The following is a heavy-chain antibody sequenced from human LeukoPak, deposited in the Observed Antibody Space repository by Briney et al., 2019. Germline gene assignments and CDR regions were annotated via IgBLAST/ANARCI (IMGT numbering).Heavy chain of an antibody. V-gene: IGHV3-53*01. Sequence: GGSLRLSCAASGFTFDTYWMNWVRQAPGKGLEWVSVLYSDGNTKYADSVQGRFTISRDNSKNTLYLEMNSLSPDDTAVYYCARGVEPLAANTLAYWGQGTLVTVSS. D-gene: IGHD1-14*01. CDR2: LYSDGNT. CDR1: GFTFDTYW. CDR3: ARGVEPLAANTLAY. J-gene: IGHJ4*02.